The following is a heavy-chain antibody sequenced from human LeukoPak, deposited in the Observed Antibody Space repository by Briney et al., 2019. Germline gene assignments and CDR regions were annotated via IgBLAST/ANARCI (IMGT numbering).Heavy chain of an antibody. J-gene: IGHJ4*02. CDR3: AKDRPPIYGDPLYFDY. Sequence: GGSLRLSCAASGFTFSSYGMHWVRQAPGKGLEWVAFIRYDGSNKYYADSVKGRFTISRDNSKNTLYLQMNSLRAEDTAVYYCAKDRPPIYGDPLYFDYWGQGTLVTVSS. D-gene: IGHD4-17*01. V-gene: IGHV3-30*02. CDR2: IRYDGSNK. CDR1: GFTFSSYG.